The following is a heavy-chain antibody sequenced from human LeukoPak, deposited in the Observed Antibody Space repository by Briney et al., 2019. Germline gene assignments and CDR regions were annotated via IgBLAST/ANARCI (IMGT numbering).Heavy chain of an antibody. CDR3: TRARYSGTYSGAFDI. CDR1: GFTFSNYW. V-gene: IGHV3-7*04. J-gene: IGHJ3*02. CDR2: IKQDGGEK. Sequence: PGRSLRLSWAASGFTFSNYWMSWVRQAPGIGLELVANIKQDGGEKYYVDSVKGRFTISRDNAKNSLSLQLNSLRAEDTAVYYCTRARYSGTYSGAFDIWGPGTMVTVSS. D-gene: IGHD1-26*01.